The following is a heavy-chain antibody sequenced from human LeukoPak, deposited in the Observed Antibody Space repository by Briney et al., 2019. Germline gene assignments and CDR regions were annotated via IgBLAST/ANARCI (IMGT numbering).Heavy chain of an antibody. V-gene: IGHV3-30*03. D-gene: IGHD1-26*01. CDR2: ISNDGSNK. CDR1: GFTFSSND. Sequence: GSLRLSCAASGFTFSSNDIHWVRQAPGKGLEWVAVISNDGSNKYYADSVKGRFTISRDNSKNTLYLQMNSLRAEDTAVYYCARGRGPRETPYYFDYWGQGTLVTVSS. J-gene: IGHJ4*02. CDR3: ARGRGPRETPYYFDY.